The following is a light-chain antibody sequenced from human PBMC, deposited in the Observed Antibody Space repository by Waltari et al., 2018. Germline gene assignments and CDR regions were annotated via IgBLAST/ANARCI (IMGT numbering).Light chain of an antibody. CDR1: TGAVAGDFY. V-gene: IGLV7-43*01. Sequence: QTVVTQEPSLTVSPGGTVTLTCASSTGAVAGDFYPSWFQQMPGQAPRELIFGSTNKYSGTPARFSGSLLGGKAALTLSGAQPEDEADYYCLLHFGGDQLVFGGGTKLTVL. CDR2: GST. J-gene: IGLJ3*02. CDR3: LLHFGGDQLV.